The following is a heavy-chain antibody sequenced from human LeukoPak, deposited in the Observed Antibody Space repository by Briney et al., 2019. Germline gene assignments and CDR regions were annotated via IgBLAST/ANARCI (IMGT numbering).Heavy chain of an antibody. V-gene: IGHV4-59*01. D-gene: IGHD2-2*01. CDR2: VFSNGST. CDR1: GGSITRYY. CDR3: ARDGCSSTSCYSDYYYGMDV. Sequence: PSETLSLTCTVSGGSITRYYWTWIRQPPGKGLEWIGYVFSNGSTNYNPSLKSRVAISLDTSKRRFSLRLTSVTAADTAVYYCARDGCSSTSCYSDYYYGMDVWGQGTTVTVSS. J-gene: IGHJ6*02.